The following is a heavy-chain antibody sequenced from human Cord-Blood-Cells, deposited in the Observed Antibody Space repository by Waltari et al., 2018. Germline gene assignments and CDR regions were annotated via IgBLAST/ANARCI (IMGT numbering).Heavy chain of an antibody. D-gene: IGHD3-9*01. CDR1: GGTLSSYA. J-gene: IGHJ6*02. CDR3: ARDLKARGMDV. CDR2: IIPIFGTA. Sequence: QVQLVQSGAEVKKPGSSVKVSCKASGGTLSSYAFGWVRQAPGQGPEWMGGIIPIFGTANYAQKFQGRVTITADESTSTAYMELSSLRSEDTAVYYCARDLKARGMDVWGQGTTVTVSS. V-gene: IGHV1-69*01.